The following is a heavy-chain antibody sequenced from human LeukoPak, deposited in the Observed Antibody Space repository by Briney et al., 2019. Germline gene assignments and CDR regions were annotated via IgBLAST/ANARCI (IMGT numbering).Heavy chain of an antibody. CDR3: ARHGRYYDSSGYYYFDY. J-gene: IGHJ4*02. CDR2: IHYSGST. CDR1: GGSVSGGSNY. Sequence: SETLSLTCTVSGGSVSGGSNYWSWIRQPPGKGLEWIGYIHYSGSTNYNPSLKGRVTISVDTSKNQFSLRLSSVTAADTAVYYCARHGRYYDSSGYYYFDYWGQGTLVTVSS. V-gene: IGHV4-61*01. D-gene: IGHD3-22*01.